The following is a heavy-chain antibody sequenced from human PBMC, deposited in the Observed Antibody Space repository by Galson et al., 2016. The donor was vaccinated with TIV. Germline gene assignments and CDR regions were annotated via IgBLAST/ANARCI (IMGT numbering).Heavy chain of an antibody. V-gene: IGHV1-69*06. CDR1: GGTFSSYG. J-gene: IGHJ6*02. D-gene: IGHD2-15*01. CDR2: IIPIFDTP. CDR3: AKSPGGFCSGGSCYYYYGMDV. Sequence: SCKASGGTFSSYGISWVRQAPGQGLEWMGGIIPIFDTPNYAQKFQGRVTITADKSTSTAYMELSSLRSEDTAVYYCAKSPGGFCSGGSCYYYYGMDVWGQGTTVTVSS.